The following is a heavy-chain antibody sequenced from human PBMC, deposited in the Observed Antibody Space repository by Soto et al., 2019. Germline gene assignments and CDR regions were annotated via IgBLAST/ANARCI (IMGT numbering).Heavy chain of an antibody. CDR2: ISSSSGTI. CDR1: GFTFSSYN. Sequence: GGSLRLSCAASGFTFSSYNINWVRQAPGKGLEWVSYISSSSGTIYYADSVKGRFTISRDNAKNSLYLQMNSLRAEDTAVYYCTTDLMIPDRWGQGTLVTVSS. D-gene: IGHD3-22*01. CDR3: TTDLMIPDR. J-gene: IGHJ4*02. V-gene: IGHV3-48*01.